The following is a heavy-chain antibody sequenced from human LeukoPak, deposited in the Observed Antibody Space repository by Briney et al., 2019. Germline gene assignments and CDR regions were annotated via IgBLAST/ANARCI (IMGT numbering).Heavy chain of an antibody. Sequence: PSETLSLTCTVSGGSISSYYWSWIRQPPGKGLEWIGYIYYSGSTNYNPSLKSRVTISVDTSKNQFSLKLSSVTAADTAVYYCARYSWSFNAFDIWGQGTMVTVFS. CDR3: ARYSWSFNAFDI. CDR1: GGSISSYY. CDR2: IYYSGST. V-gene: IGHV4-59*01. J-gene: IGHJ3*02. D-gene: IGHD2-8*02.